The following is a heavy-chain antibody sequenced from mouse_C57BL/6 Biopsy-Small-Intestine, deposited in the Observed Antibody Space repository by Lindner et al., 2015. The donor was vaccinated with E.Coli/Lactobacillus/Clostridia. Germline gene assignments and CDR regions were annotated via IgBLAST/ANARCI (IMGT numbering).Heavy chain of an antibody. CDR3: THALRYPDWYSMS. J-gene: IGHJ1*03. Sequence: VQLQESGAELVRPGASVKLSCTASGFNIKDYYMHWVKQRPEQGLEWIGRIDPEDGDTEYAPKFQGKATMTADTSSNTAYLQLSSLTSEDTAVYYCTHALRYPDWYSMSGAQGPRSPSPQ. V-gene: IGHV14-1*01. CDR1: GFNIKDYY. CDR2: IDPEDGDT. D-gene: IGHD2-12*01.